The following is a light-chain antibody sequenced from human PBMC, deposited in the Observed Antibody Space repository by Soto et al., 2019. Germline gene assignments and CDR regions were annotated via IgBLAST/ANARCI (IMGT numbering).Light chain of an antibody. CDR1: QTVGSN. CDR3: QQYNDWPRT. V-gene: IGKV3-15*01. Sequence: ETVMTQSPATLSVSPGERATLSCRASQTVGSNLAWYQQTPGRAPRLLIYCASTRATGIPARFSGGGSGTEFTLTISSLQSEDFAVYFCQQYNDWPRTFGQGTKVEI. J-gene: IGKJ1*01. CDR2: CAS.